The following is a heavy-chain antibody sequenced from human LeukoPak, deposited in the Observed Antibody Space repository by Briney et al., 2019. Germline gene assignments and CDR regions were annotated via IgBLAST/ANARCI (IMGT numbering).Heavy chain of an antibody. CDR3: AKDGGVWFGESNDY. J-gene: IGHJ4*02. Sequence: GGSLRLSCAASGFTFSSYGMSWVRQAPGKGLEWVSAISGSGGSTYYADSVKGRFTISRDNSKNTLYLQMNNLRVEDTAVYYCAKDGGVWFGESNDYWGQGTLVTVSS. CDR1: GFTFSSYG. D-gene: IGHD3-10*01. CDR2: ISGSGGST. V-gene: IGHV3-23*01.